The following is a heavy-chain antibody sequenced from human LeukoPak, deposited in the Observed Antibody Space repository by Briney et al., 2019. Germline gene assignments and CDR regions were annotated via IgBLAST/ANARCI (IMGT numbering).Heavy chain of an antibody. V-gene: IGHV4-34*01. CDR2: INHSGST. Sequence: PSETLSLTCAVYGGSFSGYYWSWIRQPPGKGLEWIGEINHSGSTNYNPSLKSRVTISVDTSKNQFSLKRSSVTAADTAVYYCARGGDFWSGRNWFDPWGQGTLVTVSS. CDR1: GGSFSGYY. CDR3: ARGGDFWSGRNWFDP. D-gene: IGHD3-3*01. J-gene: IGHJ5*02.